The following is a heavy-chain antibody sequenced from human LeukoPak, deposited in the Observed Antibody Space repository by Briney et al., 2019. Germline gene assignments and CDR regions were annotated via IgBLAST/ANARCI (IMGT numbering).Heavy chain of an antibody. Sequence: SQTLSLTCAISGDTVSSNSAAWTWIRQSPSRGLEWLARTYYRSKWFNDYAVSVKSRITINPDTSKNQFSLHLNSVTPEDTAVYYCGREIGAAFDPWGQGTLVTVSS. J-gene: IGHJ5*02. CDR1: GDTVSSNSAA. D-gene: IGHD6-13*01. V-gene: IGHV6-1*01. CDR3: GREIGAAFDP. CDR2: TYYRSKWFN.